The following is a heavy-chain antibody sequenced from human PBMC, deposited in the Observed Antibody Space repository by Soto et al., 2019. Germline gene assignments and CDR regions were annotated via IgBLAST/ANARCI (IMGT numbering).Heavy chain of an antibody. Sequence: SVKVSCKASGFTFTSSAVPWVGQARGRRLEWIGWIGVGSGNRHYAQKFQERVTITRDMYTNTAYMELSSLRSEDTDVYYCEALGVNFEHRGQGTLVTVSS. CDR2: IGVGSGNR. D-gene: IGHD2-8*01. V-gene: IGHV1-58*01. CDR3: EALGVNFEH. J-gene: IGHJ4*02. CDR1: GFTFTSSA.